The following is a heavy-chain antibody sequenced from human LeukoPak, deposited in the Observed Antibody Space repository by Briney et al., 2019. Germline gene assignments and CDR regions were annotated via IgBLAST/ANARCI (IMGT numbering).Heavy chain of an antibody. CDR1: GFTFSDYY. D-gene: IGHD1-1*01. CDR2: ISSSSSYI. V-gene: IGHV3-21*01. Sequence: TGGSLRLSCAASGFTFSDYYMSWVRQAPGKGLEWVSSISSSSSYIYYADSVKGRFTISRDNAKNSLYLQMNSLRAEDTAVYYCATRYLDLDPFDYWGQGTLVTVSS. CDR3: ATRYLDLDPFDY. J-gene: IGHJ4*02.